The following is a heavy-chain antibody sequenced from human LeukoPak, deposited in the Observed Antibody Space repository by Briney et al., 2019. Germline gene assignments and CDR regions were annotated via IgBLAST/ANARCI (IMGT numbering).Heavy chain of an antibody. Sequence: GGSLRLSCVVSGFTFSSYAMSWVRQAPGKGLEWVSAISGSGGSTYYADSVKGRFTISRDNSKNTLYLQMNSLRAEDTAVYYCATQEAYPLDYWGQGTLVTVSS. CDR2: ISGSGGST. CDR1: GFTFSSYA. V-gene: IGHV3-23*01. J-gene: IGHJ4*02. CDR3: ATQEAYPLDY.